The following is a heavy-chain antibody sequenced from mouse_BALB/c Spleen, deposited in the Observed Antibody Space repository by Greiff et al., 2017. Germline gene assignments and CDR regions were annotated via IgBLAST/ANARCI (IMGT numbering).Heavy chain of an antibody. V-gene: IGHV1S81*02. Sequence: QVQLQQSGAELVKPGASVKLSCKASGYTFTSYYMYWVKQRPGQGLEWIGEINPSNGGTNFNEKFKSKATLTVDKSSSTAYMQLSSLTSEDSAVYYSTRKVELLSYAMDYWGQGTSVTVSS. D-gene: IGHD2-1*01. J-gene: IGHJ4*01. CDR2: INPSNGGT. CDR1: GYTFTSYY. CDR3: TRKVELLSYAMDY.